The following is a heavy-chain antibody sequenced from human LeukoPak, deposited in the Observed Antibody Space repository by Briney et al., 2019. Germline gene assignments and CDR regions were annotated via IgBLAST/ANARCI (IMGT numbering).Heavy chain of an antibody. CDR1: GYTFSRYW. CDR2: IKQDGSER. Sequence: GGSLRLSCAASGYTFSRYWMSWVRQAPGKGLEWVANIKQDGSERYYVDSVKGRFTISRDNAKNSLYLQMNSLRAEDTAVYYCSYGDLDFDYWGQGTLVTVSS. CDR3: SYGDLDFDY. J-gene: IGHJ4*02. D-gene: IGHD4-17*01. V-gene: IGHV3-7*05.